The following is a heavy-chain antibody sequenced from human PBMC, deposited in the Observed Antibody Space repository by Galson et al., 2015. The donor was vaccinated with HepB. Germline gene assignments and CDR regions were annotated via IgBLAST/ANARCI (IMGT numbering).Heavy chain of an antibody. Sequence: SLRLSCAASGFTFSSYSMNWVRQAPGKGLEWVSYISSSSSTIYYADSVKGRFTISRDNAKNSLYLQMNSLRDEDTAVYYCARDRAPAASMGWFDPWGQGTLVTVSS. J-gene: IGHJ5*02. D-gene: IGHD2-2*01. V-gene: IGHV3-48*02. CDR2: ISSSSSTI. CDR3: ARDRAPAASMGWFDP. CDR1: GFTFSSYS.